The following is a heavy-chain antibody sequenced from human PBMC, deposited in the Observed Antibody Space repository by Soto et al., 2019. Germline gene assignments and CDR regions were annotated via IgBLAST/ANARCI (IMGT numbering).Heavy chain of an antibody. Sequence: GGSLRLFCAASGFTFSSYGMHWVRQAPGKGLEWVAVIWYDGSNKYYADSVKGRFTISRDNSKNTLYLQMNSLRAEDTAVYYCARNDYSNYNYFDYWGQGTLVTVSS. D-gene: IGHD4-4*01. V-gene: IGHV3-33*01. CDR3: ARNDYSNYNYFDY. CDR2: IWYDGSNK. J-gene: IGHJ4*02. CDR1: GFTFSSYG.